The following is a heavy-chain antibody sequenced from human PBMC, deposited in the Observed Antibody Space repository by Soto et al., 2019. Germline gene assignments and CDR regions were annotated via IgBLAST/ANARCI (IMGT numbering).Heavy chain of an antibody. V-gene: IGHV1-8*02. CDR1: GYTFTGYY. Sequence: ASVKVSCKASGYTFTGYYMHWVRQATGQGLEWMGWMNPNSGNTGYAQKFQGRVTMTRNTSISTAYMELSSLRSEDTAVYYCARERSHYSFDYWGQGTLVTVSS. D-gene: IGHD1-26*01. CDR3: ARERSHYSFDY. CDR2: MNPNSGNT. J-gene: IGHJ4*02.